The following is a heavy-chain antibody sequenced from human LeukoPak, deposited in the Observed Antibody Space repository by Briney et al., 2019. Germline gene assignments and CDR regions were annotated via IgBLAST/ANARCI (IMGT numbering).Heavy chain of an antibody. CDR3: ASADGYSYGYPFDY. V-gene: IGHV3-64*01. Sequence: GSLRLSCAASGFTFSSYAMHWVRQAPGKGLEYVSAISSNGGSTYYANSVKGRFTISRDNSKNTLYLQMNSLRAEDTAVYYCASADGYSYGYPFDYWGQGTLVTVSS. D-gene: IGHD5-18*01. CDR2: ISSNGGST. J-gene: IGHJ4*02. CDR1: GFTFSSYA.